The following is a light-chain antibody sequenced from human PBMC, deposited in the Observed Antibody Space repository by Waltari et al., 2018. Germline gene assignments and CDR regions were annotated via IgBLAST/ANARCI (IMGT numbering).Light chain of an antibody. V-gene: IGKV1-9*01. J-gene: IGKJ4*01. CDR3: QHLNSYPLT. CDR2: AAS. Sequence: GDRVTFSCRASQGISSHLAWFQQRPGKAPKLLIYAASTLQSAVPSRFSGSGSGTDFTLTISSLQPEDVATYYCQHLNSYPLTFGGGTKVEI. CDR1: QGISSH.